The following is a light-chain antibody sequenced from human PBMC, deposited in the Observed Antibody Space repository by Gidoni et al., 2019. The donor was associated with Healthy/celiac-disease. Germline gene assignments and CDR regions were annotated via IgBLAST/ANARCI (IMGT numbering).Light chain of an antibody. CDR1: SSDVGGYNY. CDR2: AVS. CDR3: SSYAGSNNVV. Sequence: QSALTQPPSASGSPGQAVTIACTGTSSDVGGYNYVSWYQQHPGKAPTLMIYAVSKRPSGVPDRFSGSKSGNTASLTVSGLQAEDEADYYCSSYAGSNNVVFGGGTKLTVL. J-gene: IGLJ2*01. V-gene: IGLV2-8*01.